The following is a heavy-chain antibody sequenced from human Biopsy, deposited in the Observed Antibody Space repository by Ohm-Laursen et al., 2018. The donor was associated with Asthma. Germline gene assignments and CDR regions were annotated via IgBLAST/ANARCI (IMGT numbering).Heavy chain of an antibody. V-gene: IGHV4-30-4*01. CDR1: GGSISSDDYY. Sequence: SQTLSLTCTVSGGSISSDDYYWSWIRQAPGRGLEWIAEINHSGSTNCNPSLKSRVTMSVDTSKNQLFLNLSSVTAADTAVYYCASAASTTVFWSGYSHNWFDPWGQGTLVTVSS. CDR3: ASAASTTVFWSGYSHNWFDP. D-gene: IGHD3-3*01. CDR2: INHSGST. J-gene: IGHJ5*02.